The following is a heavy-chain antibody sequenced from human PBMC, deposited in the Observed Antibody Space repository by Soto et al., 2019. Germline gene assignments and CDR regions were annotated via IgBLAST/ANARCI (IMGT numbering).Heavy chain of an antibody. V-gene: IGHV1-2*02. CDR1: GYTFTGYY. Sequence: ASVKVSCKASGYTFTGYYMHWVRQAPGQGLEWMGWINPDSGGTNYAQKFQGRVTMTWDTSISTAYMELYRLRSDDTSVYYCARDSDSSGFSRDAFDIWGQGTLVTVSS. CDR3: ARDSDSSGFSRDAFDI. CDR2: INPDSGGT. J-gene: IGHJ3*02. D-gene: IGHD3-22*01.